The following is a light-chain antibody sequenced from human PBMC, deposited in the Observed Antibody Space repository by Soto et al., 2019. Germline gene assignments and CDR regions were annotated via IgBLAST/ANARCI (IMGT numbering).Light chain of an antibody. J-gene: IGLJ2*01. V-gene: IGLV2-8*01. Sequence: QSVLTQPPSASGSPGQSVTISCTGTSSDVGGYNYVSWYQQHPGKAPKLMIYEVNKRPSGVPDRFSGSKSGNTASLTVSGLQAEDEADYDCSSYAGSNNFVVFGGGTKVTVL. CDR1: SSDVGGYNY. CDR2: EVN. CDR3: SSYAGSNNFVV.